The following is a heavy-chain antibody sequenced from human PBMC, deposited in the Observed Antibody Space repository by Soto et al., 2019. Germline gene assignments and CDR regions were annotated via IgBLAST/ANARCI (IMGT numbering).Heavy chain of an antibody. CDR1: GFTFSGTT. CDR3: AKDGASFDV. CDR2: ISKSGTTR. Sequence: PGGSLRLSCAASGFTFSGTTMNWVRQAPGKGLEWVAYISKSGTTRYYAEFVKGRFTVSRDNAKNSLFLQMNSLRDDDTAVYYCAKDGASFDVWGQGTLVTAPQ. D-gene: IGHD2-15*01. V-gene: IGHV3-48*02. J-gene: IGHJ5*02.